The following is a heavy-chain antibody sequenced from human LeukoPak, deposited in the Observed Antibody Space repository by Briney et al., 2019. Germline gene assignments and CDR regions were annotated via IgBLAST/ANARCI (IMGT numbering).Heavy chain of an antibody. CDR2: IASDGSHT. CDR3: ARERQDTIVHSGAFDI. J-gene: IGHJ3*02. CDR1: GFTFSDYF. D-gene: IGHD3-10*01. Sequence: PGGSLRLSCAASGFTFSDYFMHWVRQAPGKGLEWVAVIASDGSHTFYVESVKGRFTISRDNSNNTLYLQMNSLRAEDTAVYFCARERQDTIVHSGAFDIWGQGTMVTASS. V-gene: IGHV3-30-3*01.